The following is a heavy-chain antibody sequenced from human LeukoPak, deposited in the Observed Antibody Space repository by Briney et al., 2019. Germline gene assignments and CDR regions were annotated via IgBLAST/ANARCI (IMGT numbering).Heavy chain of an antibody. CDR1: GYSINNFW. D-gene: IGHD6-19*01. V-gene: IGHV5-51*01. Sequence: GESLKISCWGSGYSINNFWIGWVRQMPGKGPEWMGIIYPGDSETTYSPSFQGQVTISADKSISTAYLHWSSLKASDTAIYYCARRRGYSSGWATSGPYYFDYWGQGTLVTVSS. CDR2: IYPGDSET. J-gene: IGHJ4*02. CDR3: ARRRGYSSGWATSGPYYFDY.